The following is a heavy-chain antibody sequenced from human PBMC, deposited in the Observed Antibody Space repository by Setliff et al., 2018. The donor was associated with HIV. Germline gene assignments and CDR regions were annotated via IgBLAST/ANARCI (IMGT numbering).Heavy chain of an antibody. D-gene: IGHD3-10*01. CDR2: MSSTGHTI. J-gene: IGHJ5*01. CDR3: ARDGHYNSGSPNWFDS. Sequence: GGSLRLSCAASGFTFSSYEFNWVRQAPGKGLEWLSYMSSTGHTIHYADSVKGRFTISRDNAKNSLFLQMSGLRVEDTAVYYCARDGHYNSGSPNWFDSWGQGILVTVSS. V-gene: IGHV3-48*03. CDR1: GFTFSSYE.